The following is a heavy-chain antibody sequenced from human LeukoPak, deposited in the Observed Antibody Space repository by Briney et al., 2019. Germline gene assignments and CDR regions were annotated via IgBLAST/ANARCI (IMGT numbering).Heavy chain of an antibody. D-gene: IGHD3-16*02. V-gene: IGHV3-30-3*01. CDR1: GFTFSSYA. J-gene: IGHJ4*02. CDR2: ISYDGSNK. Sequence: GRSLRLSCAVSGFTFSSYAMHWVRQAPGKGLEWVAVISYDGSNKYYADSVKGRFTISRDNSKNTLYLQMNSLRAEDTAVYYCARDALRFYDYVWGSYLLYYFDYWGQGTLVTVSS. CDR3: ARDALRFYDYVWGSYLLYYFDY.